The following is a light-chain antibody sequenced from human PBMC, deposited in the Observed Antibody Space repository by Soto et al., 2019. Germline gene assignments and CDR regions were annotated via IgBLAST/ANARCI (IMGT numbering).Light chain of an antibody. CDR2: KAS. CDR1: QTISSS. V-gene: IGKV1-5*03. Sequence: DIQMTQFPSTLSASIGDRVTITCRASQTISSSLAWYQQKPGKASKLLIYKASNLETGVPSRFSGSGSGTEFALTISSLQPDDFATYYCQQYIRYSPYTFGQGTRLEIK. CDR3: QQYIRYSPYT. J-gene: IGKJ2*01.